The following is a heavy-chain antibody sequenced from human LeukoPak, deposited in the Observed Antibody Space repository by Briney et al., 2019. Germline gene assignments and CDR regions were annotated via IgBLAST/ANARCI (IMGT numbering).Heavy chain of an antibody. D-gene: IGHD6-6*01. V-gene: IGHV1-18*01. J-gene: IGHJ3*02. CDR1: GYTFTSHG. CDR3: ARDVAARFGGTFDI. Sequence: ASVKVSCKASGYTFTSHGISWVRQAPGQGLEWMGWISAYNGNTNYAQKLQGRVTMTTDTSTSTAYMELRSLRSDDTAVYYCARDVAARFGGTFDIWGQGTMVTVSS. CDR2: ISAYNGNT.